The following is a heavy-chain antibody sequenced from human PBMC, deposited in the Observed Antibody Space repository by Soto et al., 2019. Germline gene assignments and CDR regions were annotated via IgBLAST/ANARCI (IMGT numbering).Heavy chain of an antibody. J-gene: IGHJ5*02. CDR3: ARVNPAWSGGSCYYTYFWFDP. Sequence: QVQLQESGPGLVKPSETLSLTCTVSGGSISTYFWSWIRQPPGQGLEWIGNIYYSGTTDYNPSLKSRVTLSVAASKNQFSRRLSSVTAADTAVYYCARVNPAWSGGSCYYTYFWFDPWGQGTPVTVSS. CDR1: GGSISTYF. CDR2: IYYSGTT. D-gene: IGHD2-15*01. V-gene: IGHV4-59*01.